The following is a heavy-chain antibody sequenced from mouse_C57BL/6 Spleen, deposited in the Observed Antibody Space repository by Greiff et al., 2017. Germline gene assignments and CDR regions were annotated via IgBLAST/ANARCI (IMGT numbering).Heavy chain of an antibody. D-gene: IGHD2-5*01. V-gene: IGHV5-9-1*02. CDR1: GFTFSSYA. CDR2: ISSGGDYI. J-gene: IGHJ4*01. CDR3: TRALSKGGYAMDY. Sequence: DVMLVESGEGLVKPGGSLKLSCAASGFTFSSYAMSWVRQTPEKRLEWVAYISSGGDYIYYADTVKGRFTISRDNARNTLYLQMSSLKSEDTAMYYCTRALSKGGYAMDYWGQGTSVTVSS.